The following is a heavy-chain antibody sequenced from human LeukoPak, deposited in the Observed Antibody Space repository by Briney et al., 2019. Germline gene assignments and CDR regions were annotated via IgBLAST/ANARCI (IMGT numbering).Heavy chain of an antibody. CDR3: ARVLVGSSSVNDAFDI. CDR2: VSYDGSNK. CDR1: GFTFSSYA. J-gene: IGHJ3*02. D-gene: IGHD6-6*01. V-gene: IGHV3-30*01. Sequence: GRSLRLSCAASGFTFSSYAMHWVRQAPGKGLEWVAVVSYDGSNKSYADSVKGRFTISRHNSKNTLYLQMNSLRAEDTAVYYCARVLVGSSSVNDAFDIWGQGTMVTVSS.